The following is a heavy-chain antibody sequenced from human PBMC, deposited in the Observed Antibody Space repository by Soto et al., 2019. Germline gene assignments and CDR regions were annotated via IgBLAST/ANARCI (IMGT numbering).Heavy chain of an antibody. CDR3: ARVVFSPGDWDY. J-gene: IGHJ4*02. V-gene: IGHV4-31*03. CDR1: GGSISSGGYY. CDR2: IYYSGST. D-gene: IGHD2-21*02. Sequence: SETLSLTCTVSGGSISSGGYYWSWIRQHPGKGLGWIGYIYYSGSTYYNPSLKSRVTISVDTSKNQFSLKLSSVTAADTAVYYCARVVFSPGDWDYWGQGTLVTVSS.